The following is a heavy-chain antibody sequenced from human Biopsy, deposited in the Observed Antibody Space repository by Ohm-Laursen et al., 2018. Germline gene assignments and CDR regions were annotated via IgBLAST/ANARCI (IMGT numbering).Heavy chain of an antibody. CDR2: ISGRSGII. D-gene: IGHD3-9*01. Sequence: ALSLSCAASCFTFLDYYMTWLRPAPGKGPAWVSYISGRSGIIYYADSVKGRFTISRGNAQNSLYLAMNSLRPEDTAFYYCAKDKNDILTPGEGLDVWGHGTTVTVSS. J-gene: IGHJ6*02. CDR3: AKDKNDILTPGEGLDV. CDR1: CFTFLDYY. V-gene: IGHV3-11*01.